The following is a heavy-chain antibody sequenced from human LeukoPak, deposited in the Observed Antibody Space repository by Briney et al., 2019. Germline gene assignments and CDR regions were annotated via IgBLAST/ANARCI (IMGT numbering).Heavy chain of an antibody. J-gene: IGHJ4*02. CDR2: IYHSGST. Sequence: SETLSLTCAVSGYSISSGYYWGWIRQPPGKGLEWIGSIYHSGSTYYNPSLKSRVTISVDTSKNQFSLKLSSVTAADTAVYYCARHERWKKVAGLFDYWGQGTLVTVSS. CDR3: ARHERWKKVAGLFDY. V-gene: IGHV4-38-2*01. CDR1: GYSISSGYY. D-gene: IGHD6-19*01.